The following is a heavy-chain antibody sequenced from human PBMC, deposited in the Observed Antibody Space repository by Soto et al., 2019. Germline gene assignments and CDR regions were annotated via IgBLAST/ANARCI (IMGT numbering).Heavy chain of an antibody. CDR1: GGSISSYY. CDR2: IYYSGST. D-gene: IGHD1-26*01. Sequence: QVQLQESGPGLVKPSETLSLTCTVSGGSISSYYWSWIRQPPGKGLEWIGYIYYSGSTNYKPSLKSRVTISVDTSKNQFSLKLSSVTAADTAVYYCARRYGSAIDYWGQGTLVTVSS. CDR3: ARRYGSAIDY. V-gene: IGHV4-59*08. J-gene: IGHJ4*02.